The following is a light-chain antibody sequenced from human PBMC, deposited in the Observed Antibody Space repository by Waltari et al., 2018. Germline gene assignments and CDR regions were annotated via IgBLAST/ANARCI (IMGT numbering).Light chain of an antibody. CDR1: NSDVGSYNR. V-gene: IGLV2-18*02. Sequence: QSALTQPPSVSGSPGQSVTISCTGTNSDVGSYNRVSWFQQPPGSAPKLRIFEVTKRPSGVPDRFSGSKSCNTASLTISGLQAEDEGDYYCSACTVGSTIIFGGGTRLTVL. CDR3: SACTVGSTII. J-gene: IGLJ2*01. CDR2: EVT.